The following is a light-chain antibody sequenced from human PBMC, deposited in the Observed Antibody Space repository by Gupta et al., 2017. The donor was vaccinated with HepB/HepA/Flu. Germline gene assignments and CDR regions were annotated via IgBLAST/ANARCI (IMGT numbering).Light chain of an antibody. CDR1: EDIKKY. CDR2: EAS. V-gene: IGKV1-33*01. CDR3: QQYHILYT. J-gene: IGKJ2*01. Sequence: DIQMTQSPSSLSASVGDRVTITCQASEDIKKYLNWYQQTPGKAPKLLIYEASDLQTGVPSRFTGSGSGTVFRFTISSLQPEDVGTYYCQQYHILYTFGQGTKVEIK.